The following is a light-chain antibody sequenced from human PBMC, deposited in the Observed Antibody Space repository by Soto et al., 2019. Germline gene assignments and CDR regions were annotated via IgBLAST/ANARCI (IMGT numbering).Light chain of an antibody. V-gene: IGLV2-14*01. Sequence: QSALTQPASVSGSPGQSITISCSGTRSDIGSDNYVAWYQQFPGKTPTILIYGVSNRPSGVSSRFSGSKSGNTASLTISVLHAEDEADYYCISYTGSSTSYVVGSGTKV. CDR3: ISYTGSSTSYV. CDR1: RSDIGSDNY. J-gene: IGLJ1*01. CDR2: GVS.